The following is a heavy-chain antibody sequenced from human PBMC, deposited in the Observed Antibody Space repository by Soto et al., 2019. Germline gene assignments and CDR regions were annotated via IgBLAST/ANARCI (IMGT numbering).Heavy chain of an antibody. CDR2: MYSGANT. J-gene: IGHJ5*02. V-gene: IGHV4-39*01. D-gene: IGHD3-22*01. CDR1: GGSFSSSTYY. Sequence: QLQLQESGPGLVKPSETLSLTCTVSGGSFSSSTYYWGWIRQPPGKGLQWIGSMYSGANTYYNSSPKSRDTVSVDTSKNHFSLKLTSVTAADTAMYYCARQPYDSTGYYYGAWGQGTLVTVSS. CDR3: ARQPYDSTGYYYGA.